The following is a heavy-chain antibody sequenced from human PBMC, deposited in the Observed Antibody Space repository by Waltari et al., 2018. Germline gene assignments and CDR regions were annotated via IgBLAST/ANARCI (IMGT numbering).Heavy chain of an antibody. CDR3: ARSTVTIPSDY. J-gene: IGHJ4*02. D-gene: IGHD4-4*01. Sequence: QVQLVQSGAEVKKPGASVKVSCKASGYTFTSYAMHWVRQAPVQRLEWMGWINAGNGNTKYSQKFQGRVTITRDTSESTAYMERSSLRSEDTAVYYCARSTVTIPSDYWGQGTLVTVSS. V-gene: IGHV1-3*01. CDR2: INAGNGNT. CDR1: GYTFTSYA.